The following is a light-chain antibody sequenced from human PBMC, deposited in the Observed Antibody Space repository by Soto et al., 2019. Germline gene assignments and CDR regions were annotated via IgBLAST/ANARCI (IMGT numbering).Light chain of an antibody. CDR1: QSVSSSY. CDR3: QQYASSPFT. J-gene: IGKJ3*01. V-gene: IGKV3-20*01. CDR2: GAS. Sequence: IVWTQSPGTLSLSPGERATLSCRASQSVSSSYLAWYQQKPGQAPRLLIYGASSRATGIPDRFSGSGSGADFTLTISRLEPEDFAVYYCQQYASSPFTFGPGTKVDIK.